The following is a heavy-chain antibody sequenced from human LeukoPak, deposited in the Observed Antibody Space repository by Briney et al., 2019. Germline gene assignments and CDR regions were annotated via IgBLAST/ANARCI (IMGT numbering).Heavy chain of an antibody. Sequence: SETLSLTCVVYGGSFSGYYWSWIRQPPGKGLEWTEEINHSGSTNYNPSLKSRVTISVDTSKNQFSLKLSSVTAADTAVYYCARGRGVYDFWSGYYIYYFDYWGQGTLVTVSS. D-gene: IGHD3-3*01. CDR2: INHSGST. J-gene: IGHJ4*02. CDR3: ARGRGVYDFWSGYYIYYFDY. V-gene: IGHV4-34*01. CDR1: GGSFSGYY.